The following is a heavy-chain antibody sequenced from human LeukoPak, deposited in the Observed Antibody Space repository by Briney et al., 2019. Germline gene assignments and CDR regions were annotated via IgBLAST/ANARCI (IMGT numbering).Heavy chain of an antibody. CDR3: AKGNGDYEDDY. CDR2: ISGIGVRT. J-gene: IGHJ4*02. CDR1: GFTFSSFG. D-gene: IGHD4-17*01. V-gene: IGHV3-23*01. Sequence: QSGGSLRLSCAASGFTFSSFGMSWVRQAPGKGLEWVSAISGIGVRTYYADSVKGRFTISRDNSKNTLLLQMNSLRAEDTAVYYCAKGNGDYEDDYWGQGTLVTVSS.